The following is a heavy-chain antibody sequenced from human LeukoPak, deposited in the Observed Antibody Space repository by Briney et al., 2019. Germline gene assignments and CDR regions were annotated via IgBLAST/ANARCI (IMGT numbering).Heavy chain of an antibody. CDR1: GFTFSSYA. CDR2: ISGSGGST. D-gene: IGHD5-18*01. V-gene: IGHV3-23*01. J-gene: IGHJ4*02. Sequence: GGSLRLSCAASGFTFSSYAMSWVRQAPGKGLEWVSAISGSGGSTYYADSVKGRFTISRDNSKNTLYLQMNSLRAEDTAVYYCAKGPTYSYGFPIDYWGQGTLVTVSS. CDR3: AKGPTYSYGFPIDY.